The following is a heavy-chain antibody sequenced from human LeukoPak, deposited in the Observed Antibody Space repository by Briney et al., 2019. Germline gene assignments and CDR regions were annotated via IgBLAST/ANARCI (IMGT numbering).Heavy chain of an antibody. V-gene: IGHV1-69*05. CDR2: IIPIFGTA. D-gene: IGHD5-18*01. CDR3: ARDRIRGYSYGITNYFDY. J-gene: IGHJ4*02. Sequence: SVKVSCKASGGTFSSYAISWVRLAPGQGLEWMGRIIPIFGTANYAQKFQGRVTITTDESTSTAYMELSSLRSEDTAVYYCARDRIRGYSYGITNYFDYWGQGTLVTVSS. CDR1: GGTFSSYA.